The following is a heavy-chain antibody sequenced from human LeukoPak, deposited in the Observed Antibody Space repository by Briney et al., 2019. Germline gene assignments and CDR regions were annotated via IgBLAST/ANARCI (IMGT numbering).Heavy chain of an antibody. J-gene: IGHJ6*02. V-gene: IGHV3-23*01. Sequence: PGGSLRLSCAASGFTFSSYAMSWVRQSPGKGLEWVSGINNNGASTYYADSVKGRFTISRDNAKNTLYLQMNSLRAEDTAVYYCARGKDRSGYYYYYYYGMDVWGQGTTVTVSS. CDR2: INNNGAST. CDR1: GFTFSSYA. D-gene: IGHD3-22*01. CDR3: ARGKDRSGYYYYYYYGMDV.